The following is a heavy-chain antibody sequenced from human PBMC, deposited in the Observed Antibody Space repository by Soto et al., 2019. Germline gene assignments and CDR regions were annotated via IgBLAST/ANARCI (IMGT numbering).Heavy chain of an antibody. CDR2: IKSKTDGGTT. D-gene: IGHD6-13*01. J-gene: IGHJ4*02. Sequence: GGSLRLSCAASGFTFSNAWMIWVRQAPGKGLEWVGRIKSKTDGGTTDYAAPVKGRFTISRDESKNTLYLQMKSLKTEDKAVYYCTTDRGRRASGPIDYWGQGTLVTVSS. V-gene: IGHV3-15*01. CDR1: GFTFSNAW. CDR3: TTDRGRRASGPIDY.